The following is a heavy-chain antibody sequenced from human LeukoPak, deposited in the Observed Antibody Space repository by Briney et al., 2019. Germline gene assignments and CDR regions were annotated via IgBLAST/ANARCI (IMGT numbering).Heavy chain of an antibody. D-gene: IGHD3-22*01. Sequence: SVKVSCKASGGTFSSYAISWVRQAPGQGLEWMGGIIPIFGTTDYAQKFQSRVTITADRSTNTAYMELSSLRTEDTAMYYCASPYYYDSSAYWGQGTLVTVSS. CDR3: ASPYYYDSSAY. CDR1: GGTFSSYA. V-gene: IGHV1-69*06. J-gene: IGHJ4*02. CDR2: IIPIFGTT.